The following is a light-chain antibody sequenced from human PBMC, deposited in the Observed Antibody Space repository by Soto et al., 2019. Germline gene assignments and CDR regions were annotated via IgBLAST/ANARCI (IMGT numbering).Light chain of an antibody. CDR1: HDITNF. V-gene: IGKV1-33*01. Sequence: DIQMTQSPSSLSVSVGDRVTITCQASHDITNFLNWYQQKPGKAPKLLIYDVSKFETGVPSRFSGSGSGTDFTRTISSLQPEDIATYFCQQYDDLPITFGQGTRLDVK. CDR3: QQYDDLPIT. J-gene: IGKJ5*01. CDR2: DVS.